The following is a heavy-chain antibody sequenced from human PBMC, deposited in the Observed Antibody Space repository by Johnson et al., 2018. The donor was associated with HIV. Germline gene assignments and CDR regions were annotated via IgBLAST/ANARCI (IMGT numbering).Heavy chain of an antibody. J-gene: IGHJ3*02. V-gene: IGHV3-7*05. Sequence: VQLVESGGGVVQPGTSLRLSCAASGFTFSNYWMNWVRQGPGKGLEWVANIKQDGTEKHYVDSVQGRFTISRDNAKKSLYLQMNNLRAEDTALHYSSKSPNYLGSIHDAFDIWGQGTMVTVSS. CDR1: GFTFSNYW. CDR2: IKQDGTEK. CDR3: SKSPNYLGSIHDAFDI. D-gene: IGHD5-24*01.